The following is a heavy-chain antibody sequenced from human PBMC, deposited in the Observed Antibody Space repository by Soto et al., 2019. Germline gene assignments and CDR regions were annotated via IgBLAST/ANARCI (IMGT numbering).Heavy chain of an antibody. CDR2: IGGSGAST. CDR1: GFTFTSYA. Sequence: EVQLLESGGGLVQPGGSLKLSCAASGFTFTSYAMSWVRQAPGKGLQWVSAIGGSGASTFYASSVKGRFTISRDNSKNTLYLQMNSLRAEDTAVYYCARDHQWAFDLWGQGVLVTVSS. V-gene: IGHV3-23*01. CDR3: ARDHQWAFDL. D-gene: IGHD1-26*01. J-gene: IGHJ4*02.